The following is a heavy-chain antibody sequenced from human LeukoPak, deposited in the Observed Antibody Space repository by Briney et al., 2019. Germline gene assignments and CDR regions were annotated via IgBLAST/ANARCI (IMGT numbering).Heavy chain of an antibody. CDR2: ISSSSTYI. Sequence: GGSLRLSCAVSGFTFSNYSMNWVRQAPGKGLEWVSSISSSSTYIYYADSVKGRFTISRDNSKNTLYLQMDSLSAEDTAVYYCVKVDTWGQGTLVTVSS. D-gene: IGHD5-18*01. J-gene: IGHJ4*02. CDR1: GFTFSNYS. V-gene: IGHV3-21*01. CDR3: VKVDT.